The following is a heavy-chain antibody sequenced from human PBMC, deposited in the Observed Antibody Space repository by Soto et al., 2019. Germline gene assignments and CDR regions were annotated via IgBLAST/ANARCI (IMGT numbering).Heavy chain of an antibody. J-gene: IGHJ1*01. D-gene: IGHD6-19*01. V-gene: IGHV3-23*01. Sequence: GGSLRLSGSASGFTFSSYAMSWVRQAPGKGLEWVSAISGSGGSTYYADSVKGRFTISRDNSKNTLYLQMSSLRAEDTAVYYCAKVWIAVAVEVYFQHWGQGTLVTVSS. CDR3: AKVWIAVAVEVYFQH. CDR2: ISGSGGST. CDR1: GFTFSSYA.